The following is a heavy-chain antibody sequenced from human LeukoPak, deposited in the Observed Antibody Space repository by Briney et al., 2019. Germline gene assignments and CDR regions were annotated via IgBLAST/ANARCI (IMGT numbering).Heavy chain of an antibody. Sequence: GGSLRLSCAASGFTVSSYSMNWVRQAPGKGLEWVSSISSSSSYIYYADSVKGRFTISRDNAKNSLYLQMNSLRAEDTAVYYCARGRAWIQLWLFRNGHFDYWGQGTLVTVSS. CDR3: ARGRAWIQLWLFRNGHFDY. CDR2: ISSSSSYI. D-gene: IGHD5-18*01. CDR1: GFTVSSYS. J-gene: IGHJ4*02. V-gene: IGHV3-21*01.